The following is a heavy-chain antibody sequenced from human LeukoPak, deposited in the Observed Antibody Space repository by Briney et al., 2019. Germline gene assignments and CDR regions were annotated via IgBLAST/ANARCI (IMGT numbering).Heavy chain of an antibody. Sequence: GGSLRLSCAASGFTFSSYAMSWVRQAPGKGLEWVSAISGSGGSTYYADSVKGRFTISRDNSKNTLYLQMNSLRAEDTAVYYCAKGNGYGSSRGHFDYWGQGTLVTVSS. J-gene: IGHJ4*02. CDR1: GFTFSSYA. D-gene: IGHD6-13*01. CDR2: ISGSGGST. V-gene: IGHV3-23*01. CDR3: AKGNGYGSSRGHFDY.